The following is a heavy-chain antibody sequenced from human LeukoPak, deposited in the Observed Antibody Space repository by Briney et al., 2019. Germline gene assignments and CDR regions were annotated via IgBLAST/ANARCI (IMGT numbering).Heavy chain of an antibody. CDR1: GYTLTTYY. J-gene: IGHJ4*02. CDR3: AREAVRGVIRGAYNY. V-gene: IGHV1-2*02. Sequence: ASVKVSCKASGYTLTTYYMHWVRQAPGQGLEWMGWINPNSGGTNYAQKFQGRVTMTRDTSISTAYMELSRLRSDDTAVYYCAREAVRGVIRGAYNYWGQGTLVTVSS. D-gene: IGHD3-10*01. CDR2: INPNSGGT.